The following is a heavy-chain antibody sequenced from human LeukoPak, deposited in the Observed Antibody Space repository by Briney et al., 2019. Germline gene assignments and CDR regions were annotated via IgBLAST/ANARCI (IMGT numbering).Heavy chain of an antibody. CDR3: ARAVVVVPAAIYYDSSGYLFDY. CDR2: INPNSGGT. D-gene: IGHD2-2*02. CDR1: GYTFTGYY. Sequence: ASVKVSCKASGYTFTGYYMRWVRQAPGQGLEWMGWINPNSGGTNYAQKFQGRVTMTRDTSISTAYMELSRLRSDDTAVYYCARAVVVVPAAIYYDSSGYLFDYWGQGTLVTVSS. V-gene: IGHV1-2*02. J-gene: IGHJ4*02.